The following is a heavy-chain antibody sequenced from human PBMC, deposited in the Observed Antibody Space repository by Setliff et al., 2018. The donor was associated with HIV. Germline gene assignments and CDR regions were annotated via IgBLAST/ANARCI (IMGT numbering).Heavy chain of an antibody. CDR3: ARAYGSERLNWFDP. D-gene: IGHD3-10*01. Sequence: PSETLSLTCTVSGGSISNYYWSWIRQPPGKGLEWIASIQYSDSSHYNPSLKGRVTISLDTSKKQFSLRLRSVTAADTAVYYCARAYGSERLNWFDPWGQGTLVTVSS. CDR2: IQYSDSS. J-gene: IGHJ5*02. CDR1: GGSISNYY. V-gene: IGHV4-59*01.